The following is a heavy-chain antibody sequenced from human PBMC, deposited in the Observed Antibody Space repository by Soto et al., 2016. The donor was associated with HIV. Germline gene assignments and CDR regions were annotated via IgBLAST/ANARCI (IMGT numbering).Heavy chain of an antibody. CDR2: ISSSSSNT. Sequence: EVQLVESGGNLAQPGGSLRLSCVASGFSFTDYSMNWVRQAPGKGLEWVSYISSSSSNTYYANSVKGRFTISRDNAKNSLYLQMNSLRDEDTAMYYCARDQPNFDYVWGTFRPADYWGQGTLV. CDR1: GFSFTDYS. V-gene: IGHV3-48*02. D-gene: IGHD3-16*02. CDR3: ARDQPNFDYVWGTFRPADY. J-gene: IGHJ4*02.